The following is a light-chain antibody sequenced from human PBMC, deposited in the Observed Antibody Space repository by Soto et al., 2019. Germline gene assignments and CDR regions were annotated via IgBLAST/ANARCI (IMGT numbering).Light chain of an antibody. Sequence: QSVLTQPPSVAAAPGQKVTISCSGSSSNIGGHSVSWYQQVPGTAPTLLIYDDNKRPSGIPDRFSGSKSGTSATLGITRFQTGDEADYYCGSWDSSLSAYVFGTGTKVTV. J-gene: IGLJ1*01. CDR2: DDN. V-gene: IGLV1-51*01. CDR3: GSWDSSLSAYV. CDR1: SSNIGGHS.